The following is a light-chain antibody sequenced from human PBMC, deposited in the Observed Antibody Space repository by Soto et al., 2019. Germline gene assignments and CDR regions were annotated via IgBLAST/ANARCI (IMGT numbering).Light chain of an antibody. CDR2: DAS. Sequence: EVELTQSPATLSLSPGESATLSCRASQSVTTFFAWYQPKPGLPPRLLIYDASTRATGIPARFSGSASGTDFTLTISSLEPEDFAVYYCQQRSNWPPAITFGQGTRLEIK. V-gene: IGKV3-11*01. CDR3: QQRSNWPPAIT. CDR1: QSVTTF. J-gene: IGKJ5*01.